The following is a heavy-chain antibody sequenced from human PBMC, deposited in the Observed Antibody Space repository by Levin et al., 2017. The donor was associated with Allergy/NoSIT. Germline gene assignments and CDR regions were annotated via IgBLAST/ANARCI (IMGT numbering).Heavy chain of an antibody. CDR3: ASGFRAMVFDY. Sequence: GGSLRLSCAASGFTFSSYSMNWVRQAPGKGLEWVSSISSSSSYIYYADSVEGRFTISRDNAKNSLYLQMNSLRAEDTAVYYCASGFRAMVFDYWGQGTLVTVSS. D-gene: IGHD5-18*01. J-gene: IGHJ4*02. V-gene: IGHV3-21*01. CDR2: ISSSSSYI. CDR1: GFTFSSYS.